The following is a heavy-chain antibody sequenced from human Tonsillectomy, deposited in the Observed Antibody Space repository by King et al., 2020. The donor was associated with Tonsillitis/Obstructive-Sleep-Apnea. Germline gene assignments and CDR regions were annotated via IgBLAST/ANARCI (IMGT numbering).Heavy chain of an antibody. CDR3: ARLVYSSSWGPMDV. CDR2: IYPGDSHT. CDR1: EYIFTSYW. Sequence: VQLVESGAEVKKPGESLKISCKGSEYIFTSYWIGWVRQMPGKGLEWMGIIYPGDSHTRYSPSFQGQVTISADNSISTAYLQWSSLKASDTAMYYCARLVYSSSWGPMDVWGQGTTVTVSS. D-gene: IGHD6-13*01. V-gene: IGHV5-51*01. J-gene: IGHJ6*02.